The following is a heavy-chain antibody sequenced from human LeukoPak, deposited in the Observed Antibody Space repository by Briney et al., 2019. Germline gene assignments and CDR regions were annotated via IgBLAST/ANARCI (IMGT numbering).Heavy chain of an antibody. Sequence: GSLRLSCAASGFTFSSYWMSWVRQAPGKGLEWVANIKQDGREKYYVDSVKGRFTISRDNTKNSLYLQMNSLRAEDTDVYYCANGFGADIVVVPAAMPGGRFDPWGQGTLVTVSS. J-gene: IGHJ5*02. CDR2: IKQDGREK. CDR3: ANGFGADIVVVPAAMPGGRFDP. CDR1: GFTFSSYW. D-gene: IGHD2-2*01. V-gene: IGHV3-7*03.